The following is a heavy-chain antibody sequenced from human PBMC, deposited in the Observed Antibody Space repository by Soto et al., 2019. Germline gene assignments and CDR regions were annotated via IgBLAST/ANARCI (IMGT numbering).Heavy chain of an antibody. V-gene: IGHV4-4*02. CDR1: GVSISSGNW. CDR3: ARLVYDTRLNYMYFDF. D-gene: IGHD2-8*01. J-gene: IGHJ4*02. CDR2: IFHDGTA. Sequence: SETLSLTCAVSGVSISSGNWCTWVRQTPQRGLEYIGEIFHDGTANYYPSFERRVAISVDTSKNQFSLKLTSVTAADTAIYFCARLVYDTRLNYMYFDFWGQGALVTVSS.